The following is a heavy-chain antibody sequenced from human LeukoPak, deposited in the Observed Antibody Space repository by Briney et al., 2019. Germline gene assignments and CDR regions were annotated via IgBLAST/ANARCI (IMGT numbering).Heavy chain of an antibody. CDR3: ARELRGYMVRGAPR. V-gene: IGHV4-61*02. Sequence: PSETLSLTCTVSGGSISSGNYYYSWIRQPAGKGLEWLGRIYTSGTTNYNPSLKSRVTISVDTSKNQFSLKLSSVTAADTAVYYCARELRGYMVRGAPRWGQGTLVTVSS. CDR1: GGSISSGNYY. D-gene: IGHD3-10*01. CDR2: IYTSGTT. J-gene: IGHJ4*02.